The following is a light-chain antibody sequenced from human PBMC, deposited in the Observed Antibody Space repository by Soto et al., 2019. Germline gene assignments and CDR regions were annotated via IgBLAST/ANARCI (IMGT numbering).Light chain of an antibody. CDR1: SSDVGGYNY. CDR3: SSYAGSKTL. V-gene: IGLV2-8*01. CDR2: EVS. Sequence: QSALPQPPSASGSPGQSVTISCTGTSSDVGGYNYVSWYQQHPGKAPKLMIYEVSKRPSGVPDRFSGSKSGNTASLTVSGLQAEDEADYYCSSYAGSKTLFGGGTKLTVL. J-gene: IGLJ2*01.